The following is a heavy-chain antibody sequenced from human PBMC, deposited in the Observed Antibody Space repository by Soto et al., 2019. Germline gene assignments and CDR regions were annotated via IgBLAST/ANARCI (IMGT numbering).Heavy chain of an antibody. J-gene: IGHJ4*02. CDR3: ARSIPEDCIEY. D-gene: IGHD2-21*01. V-gene: IGHV1-3*01. CDR1: GYTFTRYA. Sequence: QVQLVQSGAEVKKPGASVKVSCKASGYTFTRYAMHWVRQAPGQRLEWMGWINAGNGNTKYSQKFQGRVTITRDTSASTADMELSSLRSEDTAVYYCARSIPEDCIEYWGQGTLVTVSS. CDR2: INAGNGNT.